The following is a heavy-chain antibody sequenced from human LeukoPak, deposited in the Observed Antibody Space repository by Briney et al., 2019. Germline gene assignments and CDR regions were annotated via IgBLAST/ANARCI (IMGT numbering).Heavy chain of an antibody. V-gene: IGHV1-2*02. CDR2: INPNSGGT. CDR3: ARGKTYYDSSPDY. D-gene: IGHD3-3*01. CDR1: GYTFTGYY. Sequence: GASVKVSCEASGYTFTGYYMHWVRQAPGQGLEWMGWINPNSGGTNYAQKFQGRVTMTRDTSISTAYMELSRLRSDDTAVYYCARGKTYYDSSPDYWGQGTLVTVSS. J-gene: IGHJ4*02.